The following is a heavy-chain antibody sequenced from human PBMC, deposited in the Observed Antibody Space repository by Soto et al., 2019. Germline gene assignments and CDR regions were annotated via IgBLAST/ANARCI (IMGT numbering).Heavy chain of an antibody. CDR3: AREAPYCTSATCPKFYDMDV. CDR2: IIPILNSP. V-gene: IGHV1-69*01. D-gene: IGHD2-2*01. CDR1: GGTFGSYA. J-gene: IGHJ6*02. Sequence: QVQLVQSGAEVKKPGSSVKVSCKASGGTFGSYAITWVRRAPGQGLEWLGGIIPILNSPAYAQKFQARVVITADEITNTAYMELNSLRFDDTAVYYCAREAPYCTSATCPKFYDMDVSGQGTTVTVAS.